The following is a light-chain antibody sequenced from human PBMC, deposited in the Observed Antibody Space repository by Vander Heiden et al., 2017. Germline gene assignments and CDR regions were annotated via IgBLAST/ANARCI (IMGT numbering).Light chain of an antibody. CDR3: ATWDVTLTGCWV. J-gene: IGLJ3*02. CDR1: SSNIGSHN. CDR2: SNN. V-gene: IGLV1-44*01. Sequence: QSVLTQPPSASGTPGQRVTISCSGSSSNIGSHNVNWYQQLSGRAPKLLIHSNNQRPSGVPDRFSGSRSGTSASLAISGLQSEDESVYYCATWDVTLTGCWVFGGGTKLTVL.